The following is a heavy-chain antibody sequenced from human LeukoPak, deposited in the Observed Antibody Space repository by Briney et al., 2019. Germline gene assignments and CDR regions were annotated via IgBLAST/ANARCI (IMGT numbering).Heavy chain of an antibody. CDR1: GGTFSSYA. D-gene: IGHD6-19*01. V-gene: IGHV1-69*06. Sequence: SVKVSCKASGGTFSSYAISWVRQAPGQGLEWMGGIIPIFGTANYAQKFQGRVTITADKSTSTAYMELSRLRSDDTAVYYCACGTKWLVPSALAYWGQGTLVTVSS. CDR3: ACGTKWLVPSALAY. J-gene: IGHJ4*02. CDR2: IIPIFGTA.